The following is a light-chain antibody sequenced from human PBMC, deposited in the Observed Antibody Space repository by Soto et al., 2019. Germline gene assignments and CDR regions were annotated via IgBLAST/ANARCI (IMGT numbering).Light chain of an antibody. J-gene: IGKJ2*01. CDR1: QSISSY. CDR3: QQSYTTPVT. Sequence: DIQMTQSPSSLSASVGDRVTTTCRASQSISSYLDWYQQKPGKAPKLLIYAASSLQSGVSSRFSGNVSGTDFTLTISSLQPEYFASYYCQQSYTTPVTFGQGTKLVIK. CDR2: AAS. V-gene: IGKV1-39*01.